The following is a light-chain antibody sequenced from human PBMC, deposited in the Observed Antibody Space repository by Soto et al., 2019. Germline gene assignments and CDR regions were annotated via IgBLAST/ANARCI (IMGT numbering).Light chain of an antibody. J-gene: IGKJ4*01. Sequence: DIPLTPSPSSLSASAGDRVTITCPASQDISNYLNWYQQKPGKAPKLLIYDASNLQTGVPSRFSVSGSGTDFTFTISNLQPEDIATYYCQQYDNLPLTFGGGTKVDIK. CDR1: QDISNY. CDR3: QQYDNLPLT. CDR2: DAS. V-gene: IGKV1-33*01.